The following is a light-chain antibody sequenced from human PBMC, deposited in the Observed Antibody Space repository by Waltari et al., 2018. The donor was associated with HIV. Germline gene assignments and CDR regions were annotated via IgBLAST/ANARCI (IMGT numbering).Light chain of an antibody. V-gene: IGKV3D-11*01. CDR2: DAS. CDR3: QQRSNWPYT. J-gene: IGKJ2*01. Sequence: EIVLTQSPATLSLSPGERATLSCRASQGVRRYLAWYQQKPGQAPRLLIYDASNRATGIPARFTGSGPGTDFTLTISSLEPEDFAVYYCQQRSNWPYTFGQGTKVEIK. CDR1: QGVRRY.